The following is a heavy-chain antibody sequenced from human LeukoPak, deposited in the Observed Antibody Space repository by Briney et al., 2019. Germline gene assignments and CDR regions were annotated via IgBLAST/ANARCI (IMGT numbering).Heavy chain of an antibody. J-gene: IGHJ5*02. CDR2: ISSSSSYI. V-gene: IGHV3-21*01. Sequence: PGGSLRLSCAASGFTFSSYGMHWVRQAPGKGLEWVSSISSSSSYIYYADSVKGRFTISRDNAKNSLYLQMNSLRAEDTAVYYCEREVVPAAIVSLGNWFDPWGQGTLVTVSS. CDR3: EREVVPAAIVSLGNWFDP. D-gene: IGHD2-2*01. CDR1: GFTFSSYG.